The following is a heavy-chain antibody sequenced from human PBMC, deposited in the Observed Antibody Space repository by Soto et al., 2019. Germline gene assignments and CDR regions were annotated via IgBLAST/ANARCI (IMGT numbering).Heavy chain of an antibody. J-gene: IGHJ4*02. CDR3: ARDSGVFFDDNALDH. CDR1: GYIFTNYN. D-gene: IGHD1-1*01. Sequence: QVQLVQSGAAVKAPGASVKLSCKTSGYIFTNYNIHWVRQAPGQGLEWMGIMNPSGGRAHYSEKFQGRLTMTRDTSASTVYMELSSLTSEDTAIYYCARDSGVFFDDNALDHWGQGTLVPVSS. CDR2: MNPSGGRA. V-gene: IGHV1-46*03.